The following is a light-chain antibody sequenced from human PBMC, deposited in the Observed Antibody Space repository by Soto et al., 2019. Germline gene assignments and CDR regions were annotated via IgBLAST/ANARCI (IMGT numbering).Light chain of an antibody. CDR2: QIS. V-gene: IGKV2-24*01. Sequence: DVVLTQTPLSSPVTLGQPASISCRSSQSLVYSDGNTYLSWLHQRPGQPPRLLIYQISKRFSGVPDRFSGSGAGTDFTLKISRVEAEDAGIYYCVQFAHFPRTFGQGTKVEIK. CDR1: QSLVYSDGNTY. J-gene: IGKJ1*01. CDR3: VQFAHFPRT.